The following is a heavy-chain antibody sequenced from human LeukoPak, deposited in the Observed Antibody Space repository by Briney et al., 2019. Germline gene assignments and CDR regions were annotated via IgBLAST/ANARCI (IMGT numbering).Heavy chain of an antibody. CDR3: ARPGDYYYYYGMDV. CDR1: GYTFTSYD. J-gene: IGHJ6*02. CDR2: MNPKSTHT. D-gene: IGHD7-27*01. V-gene: IGHV1-8*01. Sequence: ASVKGSCKASGYTFTSYDINWVRQAPGQGLEWMGWMNPKSTHTGYAQKFQGRVTMTRNTSIATAYMELSSLRSEDTAVYYCARPGDYYYYYGMDVWGQGTTVTVSS.